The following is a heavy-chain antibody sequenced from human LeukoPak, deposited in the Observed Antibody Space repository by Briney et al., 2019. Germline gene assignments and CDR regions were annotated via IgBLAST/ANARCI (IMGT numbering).Heavy chain of an antibody. J-gene: IGHJ2*01. CDR1: GDASTSYN. D-gene: IGHD6-19*01. Sequence: SETLSLTCTVSGDASTSYNWNWIRQPAGKGLEWIGRIYTGGTTKYNPSPESRVTMSADTSSNQFSLKLSSVTAADTAVYYCARSAGWYWYFDLWGRGTLVTVSS. CDR3: ARSAGWYWYFDL. CDR2: IYTGGTT. V-gene: IGHV4-4*07.